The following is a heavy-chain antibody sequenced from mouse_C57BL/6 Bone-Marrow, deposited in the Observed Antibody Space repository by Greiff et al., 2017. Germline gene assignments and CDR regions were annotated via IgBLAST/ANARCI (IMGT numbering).Heavy chain of an antibody. CDR1: GYTFTDYY. V-gene: IGHV1-76*01. Sequence: VQGVESGAELVRPGASVKLSCKASGYTFTDYYLNWVKQRPGQGLEWIARIYPGSGNTYYNEKFKGKATLTAEKSSSTAYMQLSSLTSEDSAVYFCAREKADDYDGFAYWGQGTLVTVSA. J-gene: IGHJ3*01. CDR3: AREKADDYDGFAY. D-gene: IGHD2-4*01. CDR2: IYPGSGNT.